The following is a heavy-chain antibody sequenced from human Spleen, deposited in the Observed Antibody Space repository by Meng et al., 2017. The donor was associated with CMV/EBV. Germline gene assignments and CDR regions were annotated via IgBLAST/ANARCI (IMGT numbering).Heavy chain of an antibody. CDR1: GYTFTGYY. D-gene: IGHD3-3*01. J-gene: IGHJ4*02. Sequence: ASVKVSCKASGYTFTGYYMHWVRQAPGQGLEWMGWINPNSGGTNYAQKFQGRVTMTRDTSISTAYMELSRLRSDDTAEYYCARAASPITIFGVVNRGYFDYWGQGTLVTVSS. V-gene: IGHV1-2*02. CDR3: ARAASPITIFGVVNRGYFDY. CDR2: INPNSGGT.